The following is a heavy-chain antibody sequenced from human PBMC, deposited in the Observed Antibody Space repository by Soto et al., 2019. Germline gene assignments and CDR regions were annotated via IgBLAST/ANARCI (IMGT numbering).Heavy chain of an antibody. CDR2: INHSGDT. CDR1: GYSVNTDFY. CDR3: VRFGRESGTFYSWIDP. J-gene: IGHJ5*02. D-gene: IGHD1-26*01. V-gene: IGHV4-38-2*01. Sequence: SETLSLTCVVSGYSVNTDFYWCWIRQSPGKGLEWIGSINHSGDTYCNPSLRSRLTISIDTSKNHFSMVLISMTAADTAIYYGVRFGRESGTFYSWIDPWGQGSMVTVSS.